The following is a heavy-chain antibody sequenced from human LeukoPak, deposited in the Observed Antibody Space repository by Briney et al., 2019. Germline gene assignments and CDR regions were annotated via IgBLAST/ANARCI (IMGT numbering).Heavy chain of an antibody. CDR1: GFTFNNYV. V-gene: IGHV3-7*01. CDR2: IKEDGSEK. J-gene: IGHJ5*02. Sequence: GGSLRLSCAASGFTFNNYVMSWVRQAPGKGLEWVANIKEDGSEKHYVDSVKGRFTISRDNAKKSLYLQMNSLRAEDTAVYYCARDRGIVAQFDPWGQGTLVTVSS. D-gene: IGHD2-15*01. CDR3: ARDRGIVAQFDP.